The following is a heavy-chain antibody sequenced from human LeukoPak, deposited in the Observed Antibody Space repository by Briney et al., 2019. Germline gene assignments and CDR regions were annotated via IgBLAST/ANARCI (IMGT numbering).Heavy chain of an antibody. CDR3: ARVNNYYDSRGYLYYFDY. D-gene: IGHD3-22*01. V-gene: IGHV1-2*02. CDR1: GYTFTGYF. CDR2: INPNSGAT. J-gene: IGHJ4*02. Sequence: ASVKLSCKASGYTFTGYFMHWVRQAPGQGLEWMGWINPNSGATNYAQNFQGRVTMTRDTSISTAYMELSRLRSDDTAVYYCARVNNYYDSRGYLYYFDYWGQGTLITVSS.